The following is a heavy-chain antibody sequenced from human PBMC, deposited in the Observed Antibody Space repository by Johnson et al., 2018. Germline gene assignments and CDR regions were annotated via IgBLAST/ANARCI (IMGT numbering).Heavy chain of an antibody. J-gene: IGHJ3*02. Sequence: QVQLVESGGGVVQPGRSLRLSCAASGFIFSGHGMHWVRQGPGGGLDWVAVISHNGRDEDYAGSVKGRFTISRDNSKNTLFLQMNTLRPEDTAVYYRVRGMSGTWLFDGFDIWGQGTMVTVSS. V-gene: IGHV3-30*03. D-gene: IGHD6-25*01. CDR3: VRGMSGTWLFDGFDI. CDR2: ISHNGRDE. CDR1: GFIFSGHG.